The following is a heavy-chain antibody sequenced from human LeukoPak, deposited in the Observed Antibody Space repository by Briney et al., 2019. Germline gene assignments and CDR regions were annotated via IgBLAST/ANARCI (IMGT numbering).Heavy chain of an antibody. J-gene: IGHJ4*02. Sequence: GGSLRLSCAASGFTFSSYAMSWVRQAPGKGLEWVSVISGSGGTTYYADSVKGRFTISRDNSKNTLYLQMNSLRAEDTAVYYCAKDLKRLLWFGELFGDFDYWGQGTLVTVSS. CDR3: AKDLKRLLWFGELFGDFDY. D-gene: IGHD3-10*01. CDR2: ISGSGGTT. CDR1: GFTFSSYA. V-gene: IGHV3-23*01.